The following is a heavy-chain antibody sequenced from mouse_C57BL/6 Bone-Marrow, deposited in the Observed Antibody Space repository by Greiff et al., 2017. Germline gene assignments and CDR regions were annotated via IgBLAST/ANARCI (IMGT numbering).Heavy chain of an antibody. CDR2: INPSNGGT. Sequence: QVQLQQPGTELVKPGASVKLSCKASGYTFTSYWMHWVKQRPGQGLEWIGNINPSNGGTNYNEKFKSKATLNVDKSSSTAYMQLSSLTSEDSAVYYCARGFFVFYGSSIDYWGQGTTLTVSS. J-gene: IGHJ2*01. D-gene: IGHD1-1*01. V-gene: IGHV1-53*01. CDR1: GYTFTSYW. CDR3: ARGFFVFYGSSIDY.